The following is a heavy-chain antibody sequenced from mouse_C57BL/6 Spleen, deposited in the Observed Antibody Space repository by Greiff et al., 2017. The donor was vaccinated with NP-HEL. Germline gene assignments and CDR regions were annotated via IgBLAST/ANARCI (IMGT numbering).Heavy chain of an antibody. V-gene: IGHV1-69*01. CDR1: GYTFTSYW. CDR3: ARRAFDYGNYGGYAMDY. CDR2: IDPSDSYT. J-gene: IGHJ4*01. Sequence: VQLQQPGAELVMPGASVKLSCKASGYTFTSYWMHWVKQRPGQGLEWIGEIDPSDSYTNYNQKFKGKSTLTVDKSSSTAYMQLSSLTSEDSAVYYCARRAFDYGNYGGYAMDYWGQGTSVTVSS. D-gene: IGHD2-1*01.